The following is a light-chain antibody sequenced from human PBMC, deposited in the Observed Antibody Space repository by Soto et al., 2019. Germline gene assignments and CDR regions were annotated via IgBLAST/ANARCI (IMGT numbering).Light chain of an antibody. CDR1: SSDVGNYNL. J-gene: IGLJ3*02. V-gene: IGLV2-23*01. Sequence: QYALTQPASVSGSPGQSITISCTGTSSDVGNYNLVSWYQQHPGKAPKFMIYEGSKRPSGVSNRFSGSKSGNTASLTISGLQAEDEADYYCCSYAGSSTLVFGGGTKLTVL. CDR2: EGS. CDR3: CSYAGSSTLV.